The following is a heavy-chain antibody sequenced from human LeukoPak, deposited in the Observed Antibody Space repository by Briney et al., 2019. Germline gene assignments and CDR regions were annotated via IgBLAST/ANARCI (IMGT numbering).Heavy chain of an antibody. Sequence: ASVKVSCKASGYTFTGYYMHWVRQAPGQGLEWVGLINPAGTATLYAQKFQGRVTLTRDMSTSTDYMELRSLKSEDTAVYYCARDHSVGNIAWWFDPWGQGTLVTVSS. CDR1: GYTFTGYY. D-gene: IGHD2/OR15-2a*01. V-gene: IGHV1-46*01. CDR3: ARDHSVGNIAWWFDP. CDR2: INPAGTAT. J-gene: IGHJ5*02.